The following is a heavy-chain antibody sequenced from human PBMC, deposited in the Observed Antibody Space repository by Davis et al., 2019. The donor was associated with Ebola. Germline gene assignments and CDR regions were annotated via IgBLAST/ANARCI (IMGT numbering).Heavy chain of an antibody. CDR2: IHPERLTI. J-gene: IGHJ6*02. D-gene: IGHD6-6*01. CDR1: GFNFSDYW. Sequence: GESLKISCAASGFNFSDYWMHWVREVPGKGLLWVADIHPERLTIRYAESVRGRFTVSRDNVRRMLFLQMNSVGPDDMAVYYCARSEYYNGQDVWGQGTRVTVTS. V-gene: IGHV3-74*01. CDR3: ARSEYYNGQDV.